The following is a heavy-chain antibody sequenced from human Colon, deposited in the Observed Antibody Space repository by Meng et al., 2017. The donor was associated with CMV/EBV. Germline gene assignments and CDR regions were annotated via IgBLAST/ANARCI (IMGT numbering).Heavy chain of an antibody. V-gene: IGHV1-69*13. CDR2: LIPIFGTP. CDR1: GGPFKSNA. CDR3: ARSPLPAALNWFDP. Sequence: SVKVSCKPSGGPFKSNAISWVRQAPGQGLEWMGCLIPIFGTPKYAQNFQGRVTITADESTSTTYMELSSLTSDDTAVYYCARSPLPAALNWFDPWGQGTLVTVSS. J-gene: IGHJ5*02. D-gene: IGHD2-2*01.